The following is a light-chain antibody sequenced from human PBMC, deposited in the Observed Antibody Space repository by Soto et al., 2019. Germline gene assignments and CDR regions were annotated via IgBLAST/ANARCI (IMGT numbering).Light chain of an antibody. Sequence: AIQMTHSPSSLSASVGSRFNITCRASQGIRNGVAWYQQKPRKAPKLLIYAASSLQSGVSSRLRGSGYGTDLTITISSMQNEDFATYYCLQDYSYPYTFGQGTRLEIK. CDR3: LQDYSYPYT. CDR1: QGIRNG. J-gene: IGKJ5*01. V-gene: IGKV1-6*01. CDR2: AAS.